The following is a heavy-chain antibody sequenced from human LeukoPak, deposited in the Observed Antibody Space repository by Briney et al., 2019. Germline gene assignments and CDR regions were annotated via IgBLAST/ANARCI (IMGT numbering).Heavy chain of an antibody. V-gene: IGHV1-69*01. Sequence: SVKVSCKASGGTFSSYAISWVRQAPGQGLEWMGGIIPIFGTANYAQKFQGRVTITADESTSTAYMELSSLRSEDTAVYYCARDPYCSGGSCYSSYYYYYGMDVWGQGTTVIVSS. CDR2: IIPIFGTA. J-gene: IGHJ6*02. D-gene: IGHD2-15*01. CDR1: GGTFSSYA. CDR3: ARDPYCSGGSCYSSYYYYYGMDV.